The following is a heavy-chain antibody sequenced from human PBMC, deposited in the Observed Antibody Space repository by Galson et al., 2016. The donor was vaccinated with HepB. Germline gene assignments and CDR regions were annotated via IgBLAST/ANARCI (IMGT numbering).Heavy chain of an antibody. CDR2: LYAGGTP. D-gene: IGHD3-10*01. CDR1: EFTVSNNY. Sequence: SLRLSCAASEFTVSNNYMAWVRQAPGKGLEWLSVLYAGGTPYYSDSARGRFIISRDSSSNTLHLHMKNLRVEDTAIYYCSTAVASGYFGAGALLGFDSWGQGTLVIVSS. J-gene: IGHJ4*02. V-gene: IGHV3-53*01. CDR3: STAVASGYFGAGALLGFDS.